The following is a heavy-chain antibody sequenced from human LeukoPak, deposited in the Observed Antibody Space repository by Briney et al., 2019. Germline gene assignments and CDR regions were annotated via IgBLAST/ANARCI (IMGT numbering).Heavy chain of an antibody. J-gene: IGHJ6*02. Sequence: SETLSLTCTVSGYSISSGYYWGWIRQPPGKGLEWIGSIYHSGSNYYNPSLKSRVTISVDTSKNQFSLKLSSVTAADTAVYYCASYGSGSYYYYYGMDVWGQGTTVTVSS. V-gene: IGHV4-38-2*02. D-gene: IGHD3-10*01. CDR2: IYHSGSN. CDR1: GYSISSGYY. CDR3: ASYGSGSYYYYYGMDV.